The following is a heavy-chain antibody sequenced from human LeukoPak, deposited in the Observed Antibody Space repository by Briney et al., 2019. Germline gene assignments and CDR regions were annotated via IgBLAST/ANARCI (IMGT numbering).Heavy chain of an antibody. D-gene: IGHD3-22*01. J-gene: IGHJ3*02. CDR3: ARDRGLGITMIVASI. Sequence: GASVTVSFKASGYSFSSYGISWVRQAPGQGLERMGWISAYNGNTNYEQKLQGRVTMTTDTSTSTAYMELRSLRSDDTAVYYCARDRGLGITMIVASIWGQGTMVTVSS. CDR1: GYSFSSYG. V-gene: IGHV1-18*01. CDR2: ISAYNGNT.